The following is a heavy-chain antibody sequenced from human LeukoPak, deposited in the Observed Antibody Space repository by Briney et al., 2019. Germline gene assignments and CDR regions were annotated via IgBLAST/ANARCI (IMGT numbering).Heavy chain of an antibody. CDR2: IYSGGST. Sequence: GGSLRLSCAASGFTVSSNYMSWVRQAPGKGLEWVSVIYSGGSTYYADSVKGRFTISRGNSKNTLYLQMNSLRAEDTAVYYCARGMDRWELLFDYWGQGTLVTVSS. V-gene: IGHV3-66*01. CDR1: GFTVSSNY. D-gene: IGHD1-26*01. J-gene: IGHJ4*02. CDR3: ARGMDRWELLFDY.